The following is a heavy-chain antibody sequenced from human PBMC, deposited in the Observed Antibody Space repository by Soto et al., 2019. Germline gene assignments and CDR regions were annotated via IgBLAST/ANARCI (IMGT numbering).Heavy chain of an antibody. D-gene: IGHD3-22*01. CDR3: ARGRKYYYDNTGPYYFEH. CDR2: INYSGST. CDR1: GGSVSGCNYN. J-gene: IGHJ4*02. Sequence: SSEPLSLTCTVSGGSVSGCNYNWNWHRPPPWNELEWIAYINYSGSTNYSPSLQSRVTISVDTSKIPLSLKLTTGTGADMSVYYCARGRKYYYDNTGPYYFEHWGQGXLVTV. V-gene: IGHV4-61*01.